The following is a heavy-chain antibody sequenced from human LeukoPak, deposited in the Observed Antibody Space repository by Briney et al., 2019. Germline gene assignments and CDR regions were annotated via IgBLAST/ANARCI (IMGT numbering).Heavy chain of an antibody. CDR3: ARGLRLYSGSYLH. CDR2: INHSGST. CDR1: GGSIDSTNY. V-gene: IGHV4-4*02. J-gene: IGHJ4*02. Sequence: SGTLSLTCGVSGGSIDSTNYWSWIRQPPGKGLEWIGEINHSGSTNYNPSLKSRVTISVDTSKNQFSLKLSSVTAADTAVYYCARGLRLYSGSYLHWGRGTLVTVSS. D-gene: IGHD6-6*01.